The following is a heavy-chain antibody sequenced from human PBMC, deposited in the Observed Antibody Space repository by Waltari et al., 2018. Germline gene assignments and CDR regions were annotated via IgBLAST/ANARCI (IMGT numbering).Heavy chain of an antibody. CDR1: GGSIRVYY. D-gene: IGHD2-8*01. Sequence: QVQLQESGPGLVKPSETLSLSCTVSGGSIRVYYWSWVRQTPWMELEWIGYIYTDETPKYNPTLGRRGTMSVDTSKSQISMSLRSVTAADTATYYCVKMGSAVFNYIDKWGQGTLVSVSA. CDR3: VKMGSAVFNYIDK. CDR2: IYTDETP. V-gene: IGHV4-4*09. J-gene: IGHJ4*02.